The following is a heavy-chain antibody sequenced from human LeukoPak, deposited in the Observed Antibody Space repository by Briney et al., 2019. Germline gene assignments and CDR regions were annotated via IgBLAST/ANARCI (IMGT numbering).Heavy chain of an antibody. CDR1: GGSISSSTYY. J-gene: IGHJ4*02. CDR2: INHSGST. CDR3: ARGRVTDYLDY. D-gene: IGHD4-11*01. Sequence: SETLSLTCTVSGGSISSSTYYWGWIRQPPGKGLEWIGEINHSGSTNYNPSLKSRVTISVDTSKNQFSLKLSSVTAADTTVYYYARGRVTDYLDYWGQGTLVTVSS. V-gene: IGHV4-39*07.